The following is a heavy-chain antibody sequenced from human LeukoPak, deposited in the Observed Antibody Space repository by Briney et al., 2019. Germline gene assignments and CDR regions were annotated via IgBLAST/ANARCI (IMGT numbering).Heavy chain of an antibody. D-gene: IGHD2-21*01. CDR3: AKDFRMGYSAHFDS. V-gene: IGHV3-23*01. Sequence: GGSLRLSCVGSGFTFRSHAMSWVRQAPEKGLEFVSGIYENGGTTYYADSVKGRFSISRDNSKNTLYLQMDSLRGEDTAVYYCAKDFRMGYSAHFDSWGQGALVTVSS. CDR2: IYENGGTT. CDR1: GFTFRSHA. J-gene: IGHJ4*02.